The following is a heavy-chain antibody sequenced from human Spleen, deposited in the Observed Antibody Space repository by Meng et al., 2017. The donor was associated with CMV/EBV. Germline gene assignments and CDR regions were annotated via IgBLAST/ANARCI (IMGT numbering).Heavy chain of an antibody. Sequence: LSLTCAASGFTFDDYGMSWVRQAPGKGLEWVSGINWNGYSTGYADSVKGRFTISRDNAKNSLYLQMSGLRAEDTAFYYCARDQRDGSSRTEYWGQGTLVTVSS. D-gene: IGHD2-2*01. J-gene: IGHJ4*02. CDR3: ARDQRDGSSRTEY. CDR1: GFTFDDYG. V-gene: IGHV3-20*04. CDR2: INWNGYST.